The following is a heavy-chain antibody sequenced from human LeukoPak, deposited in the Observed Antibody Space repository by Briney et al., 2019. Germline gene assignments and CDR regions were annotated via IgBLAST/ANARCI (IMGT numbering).Heavy chain of an antibody. Sequence: SETLSLTCTVSGGSISSYYWSWIRQPPGKGLEWIGYIYYSGSTNYNPSLKSRVTISVDTSKNQFPLKLSSVTAADTAVYYCARESRLGYFDYWGQGTLVTVSS. D-gene: IGHD2-2*01. CDR2: IYYSGST. J-gene: IGHJ4*02. V-gene: IGHV4-59*01. CDR3: ARESRLGYFDY. CDR1: GGSISSYY.